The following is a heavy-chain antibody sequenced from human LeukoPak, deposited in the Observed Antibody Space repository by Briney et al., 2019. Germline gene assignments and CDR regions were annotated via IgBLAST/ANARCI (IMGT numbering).Heavy chain of an antibody. D-gene: IGHD2-2*02. Sequence: GGSLRLSCAASGFTVSSNYMNWVRQAPGKGLEWVSAISGSGGSTYYADSVKGRFTISRDNSKNTLYLQMNSLRAEDTAVYYCARVGYCSSTSCYKGGPFDYWGQGTLVTVSS. V-gene: IGHV3-23*01. J-gene: IGHJ4*02. CDR3: ARVGYCSSTSCYKGGPFDY. CDR1: GFTVSSNY. CDR2: ISGSGGST.